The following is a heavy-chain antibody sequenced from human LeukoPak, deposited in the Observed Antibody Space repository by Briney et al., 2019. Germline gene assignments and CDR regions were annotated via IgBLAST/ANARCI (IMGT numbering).Heavy chain of an antibody. J-gene: IGHJ5*02. D-gene: IGHD3-10*01. CDR2: IYTSGTI. Sequence: SETLSLTCTVSGGSVSSYYWSWIRQPAGTALEWIGRIYTSGTITYNPSLKSRVTMSVDTSKNQFSLKLSSVTAADTAVYYCARDSGTTGEVKFDPWGQGTLVTVSS. V-gene: IGHV4-4*07. CDR3: ARDSGTTGEVKFDP. CDR1: GGSVSSYY.